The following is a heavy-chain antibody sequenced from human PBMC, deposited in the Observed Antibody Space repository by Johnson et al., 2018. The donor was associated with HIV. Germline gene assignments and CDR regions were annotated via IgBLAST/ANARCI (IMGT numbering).Heavy chain of an antibody. CDR3: ASTSSGWFYAFDI. D-gene: IGHD6-19*01. J-gene: IGHJ3*02. Sequence: VQLVESGGGLVKPGGSLRLSCAVSGFTFNNAWMSWVRQAPGKGLEWVGRIKSKTDGGTTDYAAPVKGRFTISRDDSKNTLYLQMNSLRAADTVVYYCASTSSGWFYAFDIWGQGTMVTVSS. V-gene: IGHV3-15*01. CDR1: GFTFNNAW. CDR2: IKSKTDGGTT.